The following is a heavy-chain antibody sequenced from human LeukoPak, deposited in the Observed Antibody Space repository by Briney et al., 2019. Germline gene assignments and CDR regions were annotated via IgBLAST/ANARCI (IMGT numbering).Heavy chain of an antibody. CDR2: IRYDGSNK. Sequence: GGSLRLSCAASGFTFSSYGMHWVRQAPGKGLEWVAFIRYDGSNKYYADSVKGRFTISRDNSKNTLYLQMNSLRAEDTAVYYCASRGDSSSWYYFDYWGQGTLVTVSS. V-gene: IGHV3-30*02. D-gene: IGHD6-13*01. J-gene: IGHJ4*02. CDR3: ASRGDSSSWYYFDY. CDR1: GFTFSSYG.